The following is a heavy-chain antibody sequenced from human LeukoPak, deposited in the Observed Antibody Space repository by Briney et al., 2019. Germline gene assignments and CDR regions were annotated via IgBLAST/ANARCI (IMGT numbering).Heavy chain of an antibody. CDR3: ARDLRGSYYDLWSGSLMDV. V-gene: IGHV3-21*01. D-gene: IGHD3-3*01. J-gene: IGHJ6*02. CDR1: GFTFSSYS. Sequence: GGSLRLSCAASGFTFSSYSMNWVRQAPGKGLEWVSSISSSSSYIYYADSVKGRFTISRDNAKNSLYLQMNSLRAEDTAVYYCARDLRGSYYDLWSGSLMDVWGQGTTVTVSS. CDR2: ISSSSSYI.